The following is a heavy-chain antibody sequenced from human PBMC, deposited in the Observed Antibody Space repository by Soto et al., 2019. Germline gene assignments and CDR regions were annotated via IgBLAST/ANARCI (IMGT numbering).Heavy chain of an antibody. D-gene: IGHD3-10*01. CDR2: ISYDGSNK. J-gene: IGHJ4*02. CDR3: ARSSITTVRIYYFDY. Sequence: QPGGSLRLSCAASGFTFSSYAMYWVRQAPGKGLEWVAVISYDGSNKYYADSVKGRFTISRDNSKNTLFLQMNSLRAEDTAVYYCARSSITTVRIYYFDYWGQGTQVTVSS. CDR1: GFTFSSYA. V-gene: IGHV3-30-3*01.